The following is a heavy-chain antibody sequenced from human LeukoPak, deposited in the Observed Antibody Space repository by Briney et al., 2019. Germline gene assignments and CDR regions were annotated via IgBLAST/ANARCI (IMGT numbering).Heavy chain of an antibody. D-gene: IGHD1-26*01. CDR1: GFAFSSYA. CDR3: AKGVVGARYYFDY. CDR2: ISGSGGST. Sequence: GGSLRLSCAASGFAFSSYAMSWVRQAPGKGLEWVSAISGSGGSTYYADSVKGRFTISRDNSKNTLYLQMNSLRAEDTAVYYCAKGVVGARYYFDYWGQGTLVTVSS. V-gene: IGHV3-23*01. J-gene: IGHJ4*02.